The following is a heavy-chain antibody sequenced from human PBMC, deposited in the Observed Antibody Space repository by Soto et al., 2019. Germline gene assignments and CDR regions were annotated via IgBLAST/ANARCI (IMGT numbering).Heavy chain of an antibody. CDR1: GYTFSSYA. CDR2: INAGNGNR. Sequence: ASVKVSCKASGYTFSSYAMHWVRQAPGQRLEWMGWINAGNGNRKYSQKFQGRVTITRDTSASTAYMELSSLRSEDTAVYYCARDQGVAGPGAYCGQGTLVTGSS. J-gene: IGHJ4*02. D-gene: IGHD6-19*01. CDR3: ARDQGVAGPGAY. V-gene: IGHV1-3*01.